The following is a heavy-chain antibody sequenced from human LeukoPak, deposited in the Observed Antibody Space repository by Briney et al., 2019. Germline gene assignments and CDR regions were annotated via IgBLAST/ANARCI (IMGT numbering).Heavy chain of an antibody. Sequence: SVMVSCKASGGTFSSYAISWVRQAPGQGLEWMGGIIPIFGTANYAQKFQGRVTITADKSTSTAYMELSSLRSEDTAVYYCAREGGGHCSGGSCFFTLWGQGTLVTVSS. CDR3: AREGGGHCSGGSCFFTL. D-gene: IGHD2-15*01. J-gene: IGHJ4*02. CDR1: GGTFSSYA. V-gene: IGHV1-69*06. CDR2: IIPIFGTA.